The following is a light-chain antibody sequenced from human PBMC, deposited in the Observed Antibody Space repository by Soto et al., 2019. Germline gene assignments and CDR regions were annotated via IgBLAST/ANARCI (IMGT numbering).Light chain of an antibody. CDR2: DVS. CDR3: SSYTSSSTRV. CDR1: SSDVGDYNY. J-gene: IGLJ1*01. V-gene: IGLV2-14*01. Sequence: QSVLTQPASVSGSPGQSITISCTGTSSDVGDYNYVSWYQQHPGKAPNLVIFDVSDRPSGVSNRFSGSKSGNTASLTISGLQAEDEADYYCSSYTSSSTRVFGTGTKLTVL.